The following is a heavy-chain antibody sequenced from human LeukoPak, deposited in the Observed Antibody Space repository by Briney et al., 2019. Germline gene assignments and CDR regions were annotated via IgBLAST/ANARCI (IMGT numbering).Heavy chain of an antibody. J-gene: IGHJ3*02. Sequence: SETLSLTCAVYGGSFSGYYWSWIRQPPGKGLEWIGEVNHSGSTNYNPSLKSRVTISVDTSKNQFSLKLSSVTAADTAVYYCARENVVPAAVDAFDIWGQGTMVTVSS. CDR2: VNHSGST. CDR3: ARENVVPAAVDAFDI. V-gene: IGHV4-34*01. CDR1: GGSFSGYY. D-gene: IGHD2-2*01.